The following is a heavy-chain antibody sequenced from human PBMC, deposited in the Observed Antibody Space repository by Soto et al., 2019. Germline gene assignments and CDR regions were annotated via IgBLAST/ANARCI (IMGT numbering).Heavy chain of an antibody. CDR2: IIPIFGTA. CDR1: GGTFSSYA. CDR3: VVAARINYYSYGMDV. J-gene: IGHJ6*02. D-gene: IGHD6-6*01. V-gene: IGHV1-69*01. Sequence: QVQLVQSGAEVKKPGSSVKVSCKASGGTFSSYAISWVRQAPGQGLEWMGGIIPIFGTANYAQKFQGRVTITADESTSTAYMELSSLRSEDTAVYSCVVAARINYYSYGMDVWGQGTTVTVSS.